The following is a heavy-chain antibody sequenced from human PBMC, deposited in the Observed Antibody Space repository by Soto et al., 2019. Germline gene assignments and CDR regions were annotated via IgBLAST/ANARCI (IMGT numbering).Heavy chain of an antibody. J-gene: IGHJ4*02. CDR1: GFTFSTYA. CDR2: ISGSDGDT. CDR3: ARHLHHFDY. Sequence: EVQLLESGGGLVQPGGSLRLSCAASGFTFSTYAMTWVRQAPGKGLEWVSGISGSDGDTYYADSVKGRFTFSRDNSKNTLYLQMNSLRAEDTAVYYCARHLHHFDYWGQGTLVTVSS. V-gene: IGHV3-23*01.